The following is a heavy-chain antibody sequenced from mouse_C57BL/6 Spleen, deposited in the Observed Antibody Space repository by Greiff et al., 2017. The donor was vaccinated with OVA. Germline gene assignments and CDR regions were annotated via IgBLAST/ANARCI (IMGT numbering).Heavy chain of an antibody. CDR3: ARWRDHNWAWFAY. Sequence: QVQLQQPGAELVKPGASVKLSCKASGYTFTSYWMHWVKQRPGQGLEWIGIIHPNSGSTNYNEKFKSKATLTVDKSSSTAYMQLSSLTSEDSAVYYCARWRDHNWAWFAYWGQGTLVTVSA. V-gene: IGHV1-64*01. J-gene: IGHJ3*01. CDR2: IHPNSGST. D-gene: IGHD4-1*01. CDR1: GYTFTSYW.